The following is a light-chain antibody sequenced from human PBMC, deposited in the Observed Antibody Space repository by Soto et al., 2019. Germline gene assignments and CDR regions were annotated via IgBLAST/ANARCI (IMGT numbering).Light chain of an antibody. CDR1: QSVSSY. CDR2: DAS. Sequence: EIVLTQSPATLSLSRGEIATLSWRASQSVSSYLAWYQQKPGQAPRLLIYDASNRATGIPARFSGSGSGTDFTLTISSLEPEDFAVYYCQQRSNWPPSITFGQGTRLEIK. J-gene: IGKJ5*01. CDR3: QQRSNWPPSIT. V-gene: IGKV3-11*01.